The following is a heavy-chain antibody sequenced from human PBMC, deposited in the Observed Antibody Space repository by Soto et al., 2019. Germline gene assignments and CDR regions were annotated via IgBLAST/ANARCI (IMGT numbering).Heavy chain of an antibody. CDR2: IWYDGSNK. CDR3: AREDDSSGYYVRRQHTLHY. V-gene: IGHV3-33*01. D-gene: IGHD3-22*01. J-gene: IGHJ4*02. Sequence: PGGSLRLSCAASGFTFSSYGIHWVRQAPGKGLEWVAVIWYDGSNKYYADSVKGRFTISRDNSKNTLYLQMNSLRAEDTAVYYCAREDDSSGYYVRRQHTLHYWGQGTLVTVSS. CDR1: GFTFSSYG.